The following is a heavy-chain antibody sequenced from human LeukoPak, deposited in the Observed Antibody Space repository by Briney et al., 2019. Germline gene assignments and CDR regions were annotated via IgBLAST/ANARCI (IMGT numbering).Heavy chain of an antibody. J-gene: IGHJ6*03. V-gene: IGHV4-4*07. CDR2: VYTDGRT. CDR3: VGGGAYDQSHFHFFQFMDG. Sequence: SETLSLTCTLSGDSLSGYYWVWVRQAAGKGLERLGRVYTDGRTSFYPSLQSRVTMSVDMSKNQFSLRLTSVTAADTAVYYCVGGGAYDQSHFHFFQFMDGWGKGTTVTVSS. D-gene: IGHD2/OR15-2a*01. CDR1: GDSLSGYY.